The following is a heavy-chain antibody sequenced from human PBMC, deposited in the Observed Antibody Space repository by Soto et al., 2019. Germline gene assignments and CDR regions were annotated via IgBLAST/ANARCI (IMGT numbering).Heavy chain of an antibody. V-gene: IGHV3-48*03. CDR2: ISNNGTTI. CDR1: GFTFSSFE. Sequence: GGSLRLSCAASGFTFSSFEMNWVRQAPGKGLEWVSYISNNGTTINYADSVNSRFTISRDNAKNSLYLQMNNVRAEDTAVYYCGRETGTLPDYWGQGTLVTVSS. J-gene: IGHJ4*02. CDR3: GRETGTLPDY. D-gene: IGHD1-1*01.